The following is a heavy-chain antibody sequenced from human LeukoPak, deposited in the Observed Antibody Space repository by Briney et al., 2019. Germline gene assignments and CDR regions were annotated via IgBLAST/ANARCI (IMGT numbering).Heavy chain of an antibody. D-gene: IGHD2-2*01. V-gene: IGHV4-34*01. J-gene: IGHJ6*03. CDR3: ARVGYGSSTRNYYYYYYMDV. Sequence: SETLSLTCAVSGGSFSGYYWSWIRQPPGKGLEWIGEINHSGSTNYNPSLKGRVSISVDTSKNQFSLKLSSVTAAGTAVYYCARVGYGSSTRNYYYYYYMDVWGKGTTVTVSS. CDR1: GGSFSGYY. CDR2: INHSGST.